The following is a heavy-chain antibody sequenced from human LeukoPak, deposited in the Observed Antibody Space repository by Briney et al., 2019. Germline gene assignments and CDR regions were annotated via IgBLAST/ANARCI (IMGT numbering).Heavy chain of an antibody. CDR3: ARLDYCCSTSCYGGYGMDV. CDR1: GFTFSSYS. CDR2: ISSSSSYI. V-gene: IGHV3-21*01. Sequence: GGSLRLSRAASGFTFSSYSMSCVRHPAGKWLEWVSSISSSSSYIYYADSVKGRFRISSDNAKNSLYLQMNSLRAEDTAVYYCARLDYCCSTSCYGGYGMDVWGQGTTVTVSS. J-gene: IGHJ6*02. D-gene: IGHD2-2*01.